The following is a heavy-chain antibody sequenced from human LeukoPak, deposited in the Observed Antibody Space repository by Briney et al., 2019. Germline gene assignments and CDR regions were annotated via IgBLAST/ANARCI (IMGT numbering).Heavy chain of an antibody. D-gene: IGHD5-12*01. V-gene: IGHV3-11*04. Sequence: PGGSLRLSCAASGFTFSDYYMSWIRQAPGKGLEWVSYISSSGSTIYYADSVKGRFTISRDNAKNSLYLQMNSLRAEDTAVYYCARTPPPSSYSGYDPTIYFDYWGQGTLVTVSS. CDR3: ARTPPPSSYSGYDPTIYFDY. J-gene: IGHJ4*02. CDR1: GFTFSDYY. CDR2: ISSSGSTI.